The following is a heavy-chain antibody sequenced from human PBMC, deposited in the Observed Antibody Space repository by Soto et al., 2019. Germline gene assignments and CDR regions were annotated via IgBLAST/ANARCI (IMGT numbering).Heavy chain of an antibody. V-gene: IGHV3-33*01. CDR3: ARPYSSGWYYFDY. J-gene: IGHJ4*02. D-gene: IGHD6-19*01. CDR2: IWYDGSNK. Sequence: QVQLVESGGGVVQPGRSLRLSCAASGFTFSSYGMHWVRQAPGMGLDWVAVIWYDGSNKYYADSVKGRFTISRDNSKNPLYLQMNSLRAEDTAVYYCARPYSSGWYYFDYWGQGTLVTVSS. CDR1: GFTFSSYG.